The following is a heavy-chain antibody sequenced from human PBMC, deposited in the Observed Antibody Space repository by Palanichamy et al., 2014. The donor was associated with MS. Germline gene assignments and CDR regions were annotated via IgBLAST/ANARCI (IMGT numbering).Heavy chain of an antibody. J-gene: IGHJ4*02. CDR2: INHSGNT. CDR1: GGSFSGYY. CDR3: ARVPWDSGLDYFDY. Sequence: QVQLQHGAAGLLKPSETLSLTCAVYGGSFSGYYWSWIRQPPGKGLEWIGEINHSGNTNYSPSLKSRVTISVDTSKNQFSLKLSSVTAADTAVYYCARVPWDSGLDYFDYWGQGTLVTVSS. V-gene: IGHV4-34*01. D-gene: IGHD1-26*01.